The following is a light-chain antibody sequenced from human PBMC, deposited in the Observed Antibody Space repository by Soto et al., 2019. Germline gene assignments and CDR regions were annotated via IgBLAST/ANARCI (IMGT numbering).Light chain of an antibody. CDR3: QQYGSSRFT. J-gene: IGKJ3*01. V-gene: IGKV3-20*01. Sequence: EIVLTQSPGTLSLSPGERATLSCRASQSISSSYLAWYQQKPGQAPRLLVYGASSRATGIPDRFSGSGSVTDFTLTISRLEPEVFAVYYCQQYGSSRFTFGPGTKVDIK. CDR1: QSISSSY. CDR2: GAS.